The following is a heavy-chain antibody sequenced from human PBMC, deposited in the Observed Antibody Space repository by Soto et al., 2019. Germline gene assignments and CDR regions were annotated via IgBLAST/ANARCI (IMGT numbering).Heavy chain of an antibody. CDR1: GFTFDDYA. CDR3: AKDISAGPPAALAYDSDT. V-gene: IGHV3-9*01. Sequence: GGSLRLSCAASGFTFDDYAMHWVRQAPGKGLEWVSGISWNSGSIGYADSVKGRFTISRDNAKNSLYLQMNSLRAEDTALYYCAKDISAGPPAALAYDSDTWRHGTLVTVSS. D-gene: IGHD6-25*01. J-gene: IGHJ3*02. CDR2: ISWNSGSI.